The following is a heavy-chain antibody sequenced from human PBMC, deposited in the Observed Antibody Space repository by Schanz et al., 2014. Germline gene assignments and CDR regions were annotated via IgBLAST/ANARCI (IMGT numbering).Heavy chain of an antibody. CDR2: IYYSGST. D-gene: IGHD2-21*01. J-gene: IGHJ4*02. CDR1: GDSISSSRYC. V-gene: IGHV4-39*01. CDR3: ARPGAYCGGDCYDY. Sequence: QLQLQESGPGLVKPSETLSLTCTVSGDSISSSRYCWGWIRQPPGKGLEWIGSIYYSGSTYYNPPLKRRVPISVDTPKTQFSLKLSSVPAADTAVYYCARPGAYCGGDCYDYWGQGTLVTVSS.